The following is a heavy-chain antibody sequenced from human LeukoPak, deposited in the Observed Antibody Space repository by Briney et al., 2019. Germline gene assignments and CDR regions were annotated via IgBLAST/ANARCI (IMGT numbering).Heavy chain of an antibody. CDR2: INPDSGGT. V-gene: IGHV1-2*02. CDR1: GYTFTGYY. J-gene: IGHJ6*02. D-gene: IGHD6-6*01. CDR3: ATARHTLERTDRKYYYYGMDV. Sequence: EASVKVSCKASGYTFTGYYMHWVRQAPGQGLEWMGWINPDSGGTNNAQKFQGRVTMTRDTSISTAYMELSRLRSEDTAVYYCATARHTLERTDRKYYYYGMDVWGQGTTVTVSS.